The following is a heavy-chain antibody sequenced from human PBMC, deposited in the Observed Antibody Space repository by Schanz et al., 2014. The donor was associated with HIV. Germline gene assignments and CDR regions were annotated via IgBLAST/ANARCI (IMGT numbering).Heavy chain of an antibody. V-gene: IGHV3-23*04. D-gene: IGHD2-15*01. J-gene: IGHJ4*02. CDR1: GLTFIHPA. Sequence: EVQLVESGGGLERPGGSRTLSCAASGLTFIHPAFTFTMAWMAWVRQAPGKGLEWVSAISGSSITYSADSVKGRFTVSKDISQNTVYLQMNSLRVEDTAVYYCARRSSDGGYYDNWGQGTLVTVSS. CDR3: ARRSSDGGYYDN. CDR2: ISGSSIT.